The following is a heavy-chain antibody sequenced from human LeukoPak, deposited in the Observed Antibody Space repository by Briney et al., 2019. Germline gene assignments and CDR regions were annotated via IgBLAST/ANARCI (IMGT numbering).Heavy chain of an antibody. CDR1: GDSVSSTSAA. J-gene: IGHJ6*02. V-gene: IGHV6-1*01. Sequence: SQTLSLTCAISGDSVSSTSAAWNWIRQSPSRGLEWLGRTYFRSQWYSDYAVSVRGRITITADTSKNQFSLQLNSVTPEDTAVYYCAREARMSGYCSGGSCYPAYYYYGMDVWGQGTTVTVSS. CDR2: TYFRSQWYS. CDR3: AREARMSGYCSGGSCYPAYYYYGMDV. D-gene: IGHD2-15*01.